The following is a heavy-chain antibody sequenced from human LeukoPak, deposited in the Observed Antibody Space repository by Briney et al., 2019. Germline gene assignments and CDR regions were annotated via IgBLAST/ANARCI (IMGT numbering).Heavy chain of an antibody. V-gene: IGHV3-11*01. J-gene: IGHJ4*02. CDR2: ITSSGGAGTM. CDR3: ARSYPIDY. Sequence: GESLRLSCAASGFTFSDYYMSWVRQAPGKGLEWVSYITSSGGAGTMYYADSVKGRFTISRDNGKNSLYLQMNSLRGEDTAVYFCARSYPIDYWGQGTLVTVSS. D-gene: IGHD1-26*01. CDR1: GFTFSDYY.